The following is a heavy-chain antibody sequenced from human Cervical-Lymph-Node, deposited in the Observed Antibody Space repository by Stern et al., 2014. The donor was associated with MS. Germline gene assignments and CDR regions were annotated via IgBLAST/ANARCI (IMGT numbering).Heavy chain of an antibody. J-gene: IGHJ4*02. CDR3: ARAYAGNRNFDY. V-gene: IGHV3-74*01. CDR2: INYDGSSI. CDR1: GFTFSSYW. Sequence: EVQLVESGGGLVQPGGSLRLSCAASGFTFSSYWMHWVRQAPGQGLVWVSRINYDGSSIAYADSVKGRFTISRDNAKNMLYLQMSSLGAEDTAVYRCARAYAGNRNFDYWGQGALVTVSS. D-gene: IGHD4-23*01.